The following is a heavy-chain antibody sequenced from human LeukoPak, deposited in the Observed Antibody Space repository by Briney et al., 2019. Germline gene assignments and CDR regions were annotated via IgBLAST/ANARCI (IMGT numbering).Heavy chain of an antibody. CDR2: ITPIFGTA. Sequence: SVKVSCKASGGTFSSYAISWVRHAPRQGLEWMGGITPIFGTANYAQKFQGRVTITTDESTSTDYMELRSLRSEDTAVYYRARGGRIGDYGDDDYYFDYWGQGTLVTVSS. D-gene: IGHD4-17*01. CDR1: GGTFSSYA. J-gene: IGHJ4*02. V-gene: IGHV1-69*05. CDR3: ARGGRIGDYGDDDYYFDY.